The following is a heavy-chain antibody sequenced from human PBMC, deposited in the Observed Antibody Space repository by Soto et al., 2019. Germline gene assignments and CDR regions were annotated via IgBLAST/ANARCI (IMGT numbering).Heavy chain of an antibody. Sequence: VQLVQSGAEVKQPGSSVKVSCKASGGTFSSYTVTWVRQAPGQGLEWMGGFVPIVGTTDYSQNFQGRLTITADESATTGYMELSSLTSDDTARYYSAIGSTYSGEFEFWGQGTLVTVSS. V-gene: IGHV1-69*01. CDR1: GGTFSSYT. D-gene: IGHD1-26*01. CDR2: FVPIVGTT. J-gene: IGHJ4*02. CDR3: AIGSTYSGEFEF.